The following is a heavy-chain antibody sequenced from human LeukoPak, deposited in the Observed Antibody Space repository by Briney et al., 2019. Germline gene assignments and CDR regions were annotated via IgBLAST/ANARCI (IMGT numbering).Heavy chain of an antibody. CDR1: GFTFSNAW. J-gene: IGHJ4*02. CDR3: TTDVGYFDF. D-gene: IGHD1-26*01. V-gene: IGHV3-15*01. Sequence: KSGGSLRLSCAASGFTFSNAWMSWVRQAPGKGLEWVGRIKSKIDDETTDYAAPVKGRFTISRDDLEKTLYLQMNSLKTEDTAVYYCTTDVGYFDFRGQGTLVTVSS. CDR2: IKSKIDDETT.